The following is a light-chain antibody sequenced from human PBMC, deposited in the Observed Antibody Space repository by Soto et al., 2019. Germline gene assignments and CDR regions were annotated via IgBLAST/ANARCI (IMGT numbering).Light chain of an antibody. J-gene: IGLJ1*01. CDR1: SSDIGDYNY. Sequence: QSSLTQPASVSVSPGRSITISCTGTSSDIGDYNYVSWYQQHPGKAPKLIIYEVSYRPSGVSDRFSGSKSDNTASLTISGLQAEDEAHYYCSSHSSSSTLYVFGTGTKVTVL. V-gene: IGLV2-14*01. CDR2: EVS. CDR3: SSHSSSSTLYV.